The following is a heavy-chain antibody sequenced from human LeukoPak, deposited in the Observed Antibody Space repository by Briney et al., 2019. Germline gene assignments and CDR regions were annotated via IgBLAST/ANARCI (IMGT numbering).Heavy chain of an antibody. CDR3: ASRDTIFGGEWYFDY. CDR1: GGSISSSSYY. J-gene: IGHJ4*02. CDR2: IYYSGST. D-gene: IGHD3-3*01. V-gene: IGHV4-39*07. Sequence: SETLSLTCTVSGGSISSSSYYWGWIRQPPGTGLEWIGSIYYSGSTYYNPSLKSRVTISVDTSKNQFSLKLSSVTAADTAVYYCASRDTIFGGEWYFDYWGQGTLVTVSS.